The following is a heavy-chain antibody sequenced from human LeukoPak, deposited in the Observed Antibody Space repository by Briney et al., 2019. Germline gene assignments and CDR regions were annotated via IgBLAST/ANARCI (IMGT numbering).Heavy chain of an antibody. CDR1: GGTFSSYA. D-gene: IGHD2-15*01. Sequence: GASVKVSCKASGGTFSSYAISWVRQAPGQGLEWMGGIIPIFCTANYAQKFQGRGTITADESTSTDYMEVSSLRSEETAVYYCARTTPDAYCSGGSCSFDSWGQGTLVTVSS. CDR2: IIPIFCTA. V-gene: IGHV1-69*13. CDR3: ARTTPDAYCSGGSCSFDS. J-gene: IGHJ4*02.